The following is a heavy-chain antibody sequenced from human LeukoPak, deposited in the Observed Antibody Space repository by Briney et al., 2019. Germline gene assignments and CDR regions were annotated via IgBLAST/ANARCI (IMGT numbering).Heavy chain of an antibody. D-gene: IGHD3/OR15-3a*01. CDR3: TKLKGLDGEGFFDY. Sequence: GGSLSPSCAASGFTVSTNYISWVRQPAGKGLEWVSVLYSGGATFYADSVKGRFTISRDTSKNTLYLQTNDLGAHDTAVYYCTKLKGLDGEGFFDYWGQGTLVTVSS. CDR1: GFTVSTNY. J-gene: IGHJ4*02. CDR2: LYSGGAT. V-gene: IGHV3-53*01.